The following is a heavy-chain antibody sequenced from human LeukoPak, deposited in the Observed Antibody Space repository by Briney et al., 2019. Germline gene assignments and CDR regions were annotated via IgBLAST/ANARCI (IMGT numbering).Heavy chain of an antibody. Sequence: PSGTLSLTCDVSGGSISTTNWWTWVRQPPGGGLEWIGEVHLNGRTHYSPSLESRVTMSVDMSENHVSLQLTSVTAADTAVYHCAREGGFYRPLDYSGPGTLVIVSA. CDR2: VHLNGRT. CDR3: AREGGFYRPLDY. D-gene: IGHD2/OR15-2a*01. CDR1: GGSISTTNW. J-gene: IGHJ4*02. V-gene: IGHV4-4*02.